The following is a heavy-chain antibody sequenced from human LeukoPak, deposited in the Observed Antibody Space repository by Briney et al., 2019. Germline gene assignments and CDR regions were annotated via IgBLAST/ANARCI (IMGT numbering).Heavy chain of an antibody. CDR1: GGSISSYY. Sequence: SETLSLTCTVSGGSISSYYWSWIRQPPGKGLEWIGYISYSGSTNYNPSLKSRVTISVDTSKNQFSLKLSSVTAADTAVYYCAGSSSAHYYDSSGYLPSHFDCWGQGTLVTVSS. CDR2: ISYSGST. J-gene: IGHJ4*02. V-gene: IGHV4-59*01. CDR3: AGSSSAHYYDSSGYLPSHFDC. D-gene: IGHD3-22*01.